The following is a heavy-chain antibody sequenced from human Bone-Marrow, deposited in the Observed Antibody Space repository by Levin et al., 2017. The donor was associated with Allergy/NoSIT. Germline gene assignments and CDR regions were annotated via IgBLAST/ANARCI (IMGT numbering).Heavy chain of an antibody. D-gene: IGHD1-26*01. Sequence: GGSLRLSCAASGFTFSSYGMHWVRQAPGKGLEWVAVISYDGSNKYYADSVKGRFTISRDNSKNTLYLQMNSLRAEDTAVYYCAKDYGKYSGSFDYWGQGTLVTVSS. CDR1: GFTFSSYG. CDR3: AKDYGKYSGSFDY. V-gene: IGHV3-30*18. J-gene: IGHJ4*02. CDR2: ISYDGSNK.